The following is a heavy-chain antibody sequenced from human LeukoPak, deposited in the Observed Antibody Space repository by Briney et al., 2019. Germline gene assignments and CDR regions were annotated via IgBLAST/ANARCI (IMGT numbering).Heavy chain of an antibody. CDR3: ARGEPLSSLGYCSGGSCNYYYYYGMDA. V-gene: IGHV4-34*01. CDR2: INHSGST. J-gene: IGHJ6*02. Sequence: PSETLSLTCAVYGGSFSGYYWSWIRQPPGKGLEWIGEINHSGSTNYNPSLKRRVTISVDTSKNQFSLKLSSVTAADTAVYYCARGEPLSSLGYCSGGSCNYYYYYGMDAWGQGTTVTVSS. CDR1: GGSFSGYY. D-gene: IGHD2-15*01.